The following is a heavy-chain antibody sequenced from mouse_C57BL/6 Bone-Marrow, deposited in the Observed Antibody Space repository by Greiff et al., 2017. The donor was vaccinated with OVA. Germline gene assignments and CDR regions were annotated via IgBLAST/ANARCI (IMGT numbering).Heavy chain of an antibody. D-gene: IGHD1-3*01. CDR2: INPYNGGT. V-gene: IGHV1-19*01. Sequence: EVQLQQSGPVLVKPGASVKMSCKASGYTFTDYYMNWVKQSHGKSLEWIGVINPYNGGTSYNQKFKGKATLTVAKSSSTAYMELNSLTSEDSAVYCYARGGKFSYYFDYWGQAATLTVSS. CDR3: ARGGKFSYYFDY. J-gene: IGHJ2*01. CDR1: GYTFTDYY.